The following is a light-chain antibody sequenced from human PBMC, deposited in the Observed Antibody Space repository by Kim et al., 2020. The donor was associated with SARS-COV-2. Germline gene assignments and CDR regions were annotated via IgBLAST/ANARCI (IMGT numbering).Light chain of an antibody. CDR1: SLRNYY. CDR2: SKD. J-gene: IGLJ1*01. V-gene: IGLV3-19*01. CDR3: NSRDSSGNRYV. Sequence: ALGQTIRIKCKGESLRNYYHNGYQHKQKQAPVLVIYSKDKQHPATANRFSGSSSGTATSLTITGAQAEDEADYYCNSRDSSGNRYVFGTGTKVTVL.